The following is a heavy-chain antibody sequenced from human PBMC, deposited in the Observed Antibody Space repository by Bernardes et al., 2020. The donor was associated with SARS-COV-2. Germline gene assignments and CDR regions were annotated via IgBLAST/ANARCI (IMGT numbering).Heavy chain of an antibody. D-gene: IGHD6-19*01. CDR2: LYCDDDK. V-gene: IGHV2-5*02. J-gene: IGHJ6*02. CDR3: AHPGSSGFYGMDV. Sequence: SGATLLKPTQTLTLTCPFSAVSLTPSGVGVGWIRQPPCRALGRLSLLYCDDDKRYSPALKSRLTITKDTSKDQVVLTMNNMEPVDTATYYCAHPGSSGFYGMDVWGHGTTVTVSS. CDR1: AVSLTPSGVG.